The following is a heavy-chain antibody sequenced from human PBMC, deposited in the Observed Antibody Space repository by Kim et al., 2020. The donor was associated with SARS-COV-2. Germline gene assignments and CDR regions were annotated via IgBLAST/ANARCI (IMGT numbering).Heavy chain of an antibody. J-gene: IGHJ5*02. D-gene: IGHD3-10*01. CDR1: GFTFSNYA. CDR3: AKGRGASVDGSRVGSDL. CDR2: ISGSDGGT. V-gene: IGHV3-23*01. Sequence: GGSLRLSCAASGFTFSNYAMTWVRQAPGKGLEWVSGISGSDGGTYYADSVKGRFTISRDNSKNMLFLQMNSLRADDTAIYYCAKGRGASVDGSRVGSDLWGQGTLVTVSS.